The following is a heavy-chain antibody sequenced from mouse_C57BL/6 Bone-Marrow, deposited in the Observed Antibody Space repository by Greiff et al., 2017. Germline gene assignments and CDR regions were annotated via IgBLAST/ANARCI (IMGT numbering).Heavy chain of an antibody. J-gene: IGHJ2*01. Sequence: VQRVESGAELAKPGASVKLSCTASGYTFTSYWMHWVKQRPGQGLEWIGYINPSSGYTKYNQQFKAKATLTADNSSSTAYMQMSGLTYEDSAVYYCAVTMVTTSYWGQGTTLTVSS. V-gene: IGHV1-7*01. CDR3: AVTMVTTSY. D-gene: IGHD2-2*01. CDR2: INPSSGYT. CDR1: GYTFTSYW.